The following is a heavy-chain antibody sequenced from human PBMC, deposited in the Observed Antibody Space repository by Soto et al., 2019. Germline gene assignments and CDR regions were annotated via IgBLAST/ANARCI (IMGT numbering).Heavy chain of an antibody. Sequence: SETLSLTCTVSGGSISSSSYYWGWIRQPPGKGLEWIGSIYYSGSTYYNPSLKSRVTISVDTSKNQFSLKLSSVTAADTAVYYCARRIVVVVAARDAFDIWGQGTMVTVSS. CDR3: ARRIVVVVAARDAFDI. J-gene: IGHJ3*02. CDR1: GGSISSSSYY. V-gene: IGHV4-39*01. CDR2: IYYSGST. D-gene: IGHD2-15*01.